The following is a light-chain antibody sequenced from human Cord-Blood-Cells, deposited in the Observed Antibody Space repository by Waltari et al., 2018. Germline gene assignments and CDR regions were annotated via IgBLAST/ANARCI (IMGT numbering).Light chain of an antibody. CDR3: SSYTSSSTYVV. CDR2: EVS. CDR1: SSDVGSYNR. Sequence: QSALTQPPSVSGSPGQSVTISCTGTSSDVGSYNRLSWYQQPPGTAPKPMIYEVSTRPSGVPDRFSGSKSGNTASLTISGLQAEDEADYYCSSYTSSSTYVVFGGGTKLTVL. V-gene: IGLV2-18*02. J-gene: IGLJ2*01.